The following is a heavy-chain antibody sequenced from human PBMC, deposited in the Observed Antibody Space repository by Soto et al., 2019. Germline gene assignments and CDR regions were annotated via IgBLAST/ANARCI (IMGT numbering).Heavy chain of an antibody. D-gene: IGHD5-12*01. Sequence: SETLSLTCTVSGGSISSSSYYWGWIRQPPGKGLEWIGSIYYSGSTYYNPSLKSRVTISVDTSKNQFSLKLSSVTAADTAVYYCARLMVATDFGGYYYYYGMDVWGQGTTVTVSS. CDR3: ARLMVATDFGGYYYYYGMDV. V-gene: IGHV4-39*01. J-gene: IGHJ6*02. CDR2: IYYSGST. CDR1: GGSISSSSYY.